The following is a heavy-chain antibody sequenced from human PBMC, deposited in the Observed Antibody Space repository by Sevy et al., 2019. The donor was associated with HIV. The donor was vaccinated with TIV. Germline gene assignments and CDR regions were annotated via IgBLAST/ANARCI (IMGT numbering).Heavy chain of an antibody. J-gene: IGHJ6*02. V-gene: IGHV3-21*01. Sequence: GGSLRLSCAASGFTFSSYSMNWVRHAPGKGLEWVSSISSSSSYIYYADSVKGRFTISRDNAKNSLYLQMNSLRAEDTAVYYCARDSKEGYFYYYGMDVWGQGTTVTVSS. CDR2: ISSSSSYI. CDR3: ARDSKEGYFYYYGMDV. D-gene: IGHD2-15*01. CDR1: GFTFSSYS.